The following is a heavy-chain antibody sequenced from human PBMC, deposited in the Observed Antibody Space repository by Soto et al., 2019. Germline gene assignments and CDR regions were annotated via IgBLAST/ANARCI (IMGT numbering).Heavy chain of an antibody. CDR1: GGSISSGGYY. J-gene: IGHJ3*02. CDR3: ARDATEVFHDAFDI. Sequence: SETLSLTCTVSGGSISSGGYYWSWIRQQPGKGLEWIGYIYSSGSTYYNPSLKSRVSISVDTSKNQFSLKLSSVTAADTAVYYCARDATEVFHDAFDIWGQGTTVTVSS. V-gene: IGHV4-31*03. CDR2: IYSSGST. D-gene: IGHD2-21*01.